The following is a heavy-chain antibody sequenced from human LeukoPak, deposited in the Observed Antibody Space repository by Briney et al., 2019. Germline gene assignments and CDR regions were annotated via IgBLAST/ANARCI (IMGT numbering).Heavy chain of an antibody. CDR2: IYYSGST. CDR3: ARDSQRGPGWFDP. D-gene: IGHD6-25*01. J-gene: IGHJ5*02. V-gene: IGHV4-30-4*01. Sequence: SETLSLTCTVSGGSISSGDYYWSWIRQPPGKGLEWIGYIYYSGSTYYNPSLKSRVTISVDTSKNQFSLKLSSVTAADTAVYYCARDSQRGPGWFDPWGQGTLVTVSS. CDR1: GGSISSGDYY.